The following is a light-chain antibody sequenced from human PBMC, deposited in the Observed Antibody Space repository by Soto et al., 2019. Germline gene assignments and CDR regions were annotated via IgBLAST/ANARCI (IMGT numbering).Light chain of an antibody. CDR3: QQYNNWPAWT. Sequence: EIVMTQSPATLSVSPGERATLSCRASQSVSSNLAWYQQKPGQAPRLLIYGASTRATGIPAMFSGSASGTEFTLTISSLQSEDFAVYYCQQYNNWPAWTFGQGTKVEIK. CDR1: QSVSSN. J-gene: IGKJ1*01. V-gene: IGKV3-15*01. CDR2: GAS.